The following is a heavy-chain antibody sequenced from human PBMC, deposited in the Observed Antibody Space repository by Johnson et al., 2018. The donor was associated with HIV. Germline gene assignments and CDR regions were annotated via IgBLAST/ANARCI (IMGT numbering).Heavy chain of an antibody. CDR1: GFTFDEYG. Sequence: VQLVESGGGLVQPGGSLRLSCEVSGFTFDEYGMSWVRQAPGKGLEWVSGINWNGGSTGYADSVKGRFTISRDNARNCLYLQMNSVRAEDTALYFCARVLNARSHWALDIWGQGTMVTVSS. CDR3: ARVLNARSHWALDI. V-gene: IGHV3-20*04. CDR2: INWNGGST. J-gene: IGHJ3*02.